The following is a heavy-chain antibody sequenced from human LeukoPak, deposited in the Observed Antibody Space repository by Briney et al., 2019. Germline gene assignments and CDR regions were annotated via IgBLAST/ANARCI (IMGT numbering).Heavy chain of an antibody. CDR1: GGSINNYY. V-gene: IGHV4-59*01. J-gene: IGHJ4*02. CDR2: IYSSGTT. D-gene: IGHD3-16*01. CDR3: ARVVSYGYSDY. Sequence: SEPLSLTCTVSGGSINNYYWSWIRQPPGKGLEWIGYIYSSGTTQYNPSLKSRVTISVDTSKNQFSLNLNSVAAADTAVYFCARVVSYGYSDYWGQGTLVTVSS.